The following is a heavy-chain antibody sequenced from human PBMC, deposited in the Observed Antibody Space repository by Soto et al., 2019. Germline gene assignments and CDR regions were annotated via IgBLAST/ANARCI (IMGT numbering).Heavy chain of an antibody. CDR2: IYYSGST. V-gene: IGHV4-59*01. Sequence: PLETLSLTCTFSGCSISSYYWSWIRQPPGKGLEWIGYIYYSGSTNYNPSLKSRVTISVDTSKNQFSLKLSSVTAADTAVYYCAREGVGVAVAGTAGFDYWGQGTLVTVSS. J-gene: IGHJ4*02. D-gene: IGHD6-19*01. CDR3: AREGVGVAVAGTAGFDY. CDR1: GCSISSYY.